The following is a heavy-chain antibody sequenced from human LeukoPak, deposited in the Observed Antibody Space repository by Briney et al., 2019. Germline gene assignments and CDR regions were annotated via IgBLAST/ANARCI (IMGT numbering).Heavy chain of an antibody. CDR1: GFTFSSYA. J-gene: IGHJ4*02. Sequence: GGSLRLSCAASGFTFSSYAMHWVRQAPGKGLEWVAVISYDGSNKYYADSVKGRFTISRDNSKNTLYLQMNSLRAEDTAVYYCARDTSLRYFDWSLDYWGQGTLVTVSS. CDR3: ARDTSLRYFDWSLDY. D-gene: IGHD3-9*01. V-gene: IGHV3-30-3*01. CDR2: ISYDGSNK.